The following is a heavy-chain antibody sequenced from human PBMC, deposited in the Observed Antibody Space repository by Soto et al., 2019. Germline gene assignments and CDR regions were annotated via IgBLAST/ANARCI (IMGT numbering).Heavy chain of an antibody. Sequence: SETLSLTRAVTGYSISSGCCWGWIRQPPGKGLEWIANMYHDGNTHYNPSLKSRVTMSVDTSKNQFSLKLNSVTAADTAVYYCARESYSGYHSYDYWGQGILVT. CDR2: MYHDGNT. CDR1: GYSISSGCC. D-gene: IGHD5-12*01. J-gene: IGHJ4*02. CDR3: ARESYSGYHSYDY. V-gene: IGHV4-38-2*02.